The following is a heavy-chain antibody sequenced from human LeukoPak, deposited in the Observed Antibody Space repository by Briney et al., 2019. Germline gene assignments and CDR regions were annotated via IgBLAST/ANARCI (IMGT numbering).Heavy chain of an antibody. Sequence: GGSLRLSCVASGFTVSSNHMNWVRQAPGKGLEWVSIIYSGGTTHYADSVKGRFTISRDNSENTLYLQMNSLRAEDTAVYYCAKTYYDFWSGYEHFDLWGRGTLVTVSS. CDR3: AKTYYDFWSGYEHFDL. CDR1: GFTVSSNH. D-gene: IGHD3-3*01. CDR2: IYSGGTT. J-gene: IGHJ2*01. V-gene: IGHV3-53*01.